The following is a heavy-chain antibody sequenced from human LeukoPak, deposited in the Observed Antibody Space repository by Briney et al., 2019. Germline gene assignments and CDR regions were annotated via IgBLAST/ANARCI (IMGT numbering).Heavy chain of an antibody. D-gene: IGHD6-13*01. J-gene: IGHJ4*02. V-gene: IGHV3-20*01. CDR2: INWNGGST. CDR3: ARVSSSWTTFDY. CDR1: GFTFDDYG. Sequence: GGSLRLSCAASGFTFDDYGMSWVRQAPGKGREWVSGINWNGGSTGYADSVKGRFTISRDNAKNSLYVQMNSLRAEDTALYHCARVSSSWTTFDYWGQGTLVTVSS.